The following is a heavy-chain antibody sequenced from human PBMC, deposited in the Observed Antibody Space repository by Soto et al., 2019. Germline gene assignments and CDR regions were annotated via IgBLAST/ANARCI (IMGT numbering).Heavy chain of an antibody. V-gene: IGHV3-48*02. CDR3: ARLPKGSLVTA. Sequence: VESGGGLVYPGGSLRLSCVGSGFRFSDHSMKWVRQAPGKGLQGISYISSNSDTTYYADSVKGRFTVSRDNAKNALFLQMNSLRDDDTATYYCARLPKGSLVTAWGQGARVTVSS. J-gene: IGHJ4*02. D-gene: IGHD2-21*02. CDR2: ISSNSDTT. CDR1: GFRFSDHS.